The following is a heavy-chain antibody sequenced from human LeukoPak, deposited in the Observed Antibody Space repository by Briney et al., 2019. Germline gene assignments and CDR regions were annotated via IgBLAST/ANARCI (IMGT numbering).Heavy chain of an antibody. CDR2: MNPNSGNT. CDR1: GYTFTSYD. D-gene: IGHD6-13*01. Sequence: ASVKVSXKASGYTFTSYDINWVRQATGQGLEWMGWMNPNSGNTGYAQKFQGRVTMTRNTSISTAYMELSSLRSEDTAVYYCARATRGSSSYSFDYWGQGTLVTVSS. J-gene: IGHJ4*02. CDR3: ARATRGSSSYSFDY. V-gene: IGHV1-8*01.